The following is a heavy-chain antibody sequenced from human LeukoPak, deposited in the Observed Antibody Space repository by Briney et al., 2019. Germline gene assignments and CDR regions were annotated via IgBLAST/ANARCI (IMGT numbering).Heavy chain of an antibody. CDR1: GFTFSSFR. J-gene: IGHJ6*03. D-gene: IGHD6-13*01. CDR3: AREGQQLVLVYYYYMDG. V-gene: IGHV3-7*01. CDR2: IKQDGSEK. Sequence: GSLRLSCAASGFTFSSFRMSWVRQAPGKGLEWVANIKQDGSEKYYVDSVKGRFTISRDNAKDSLYLQMNGLRAEDTAVYYCAREGQQLVLVYYYYMDGWGKGTTATISS.